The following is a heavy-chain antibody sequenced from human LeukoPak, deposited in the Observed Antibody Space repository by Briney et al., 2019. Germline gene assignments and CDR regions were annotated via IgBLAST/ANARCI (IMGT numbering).Heavy chain of an antibody. CDR1: GFTFSSYA. Sequence: PGGSLRLSCAASGFTFSSYAMSWIRQAPGKGLEWVSYISSSGSTIYYADSVKGRFTISRDNAKNSLYLQMNSPRAEDTAVYYCAKQGVGYPWDYWGQGTLVTVSS. CDR2: ISSSGSTI. V-gene: IGHV3-11*04. CDR3: AKQGVGYPWDY. J-gene: IGHJ4*02. D-gene: IGHD6-13*01.